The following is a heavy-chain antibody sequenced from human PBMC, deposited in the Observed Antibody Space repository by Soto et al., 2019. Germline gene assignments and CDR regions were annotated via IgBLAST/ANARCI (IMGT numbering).Heavy chain of an antibody. CDR1: GGSISSSSYY. D-gene: IGHD3-3*01. CDR3: ARGKNYYDMPYGMDV. V-gene: IGHV4-39*01. J-gene: IGHJ6*02. CDR2: IYYSGST. Sequence: PSETLSLTCTVSGGSISSSSYYWGWIRQPPGKGLEWIGSIYYSGSTYYNPSLKSRVTISVDTSKNQFSLKLSSVTAADTAVYYCARGKNYYDMPYGMDVWGQGTTVTVSS.